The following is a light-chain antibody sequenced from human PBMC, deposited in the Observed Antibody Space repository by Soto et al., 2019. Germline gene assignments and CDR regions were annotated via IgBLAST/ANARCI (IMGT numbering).Light chain of an antibody. CDR2: AAS. Sequence: RVMTQSPDTLSVSPGERATLSCRASQTVRSNLAWYQQKPGQAPRLLIYAASTRATGIPARFIGNGSGTEFTLTISSLQSGDSGVYYCQQYSNWPPWTFGPGTKVDIK. CDR3: QQYSNWPPWT. V-gene: IGKV3D-15*01. CDR1: QTVRSN. J-gene: IGKJ1*01.